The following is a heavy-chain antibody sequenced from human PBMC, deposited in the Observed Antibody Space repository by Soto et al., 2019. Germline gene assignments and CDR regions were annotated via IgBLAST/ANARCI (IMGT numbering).Heavy chain of an antibody. CDR3: ATDRRDGYNYRYFDL. V-gene: IGHV1-24*01. CDR2: FDPEDGET. J-gene: IGHJ2*01. CDR1: GYTLTELS. D-gene: IGHD5-12*01. Sequence: ASVKVSCKVSGYTLTELSMHWVRQAPGKGLEWMGGFDPEDGETIYAQKFQGRVTMTEDTSTDTAYMELSSLRSEDTAVYYCATDRRDGYNYRYFDLWGRGTLVTVSS.